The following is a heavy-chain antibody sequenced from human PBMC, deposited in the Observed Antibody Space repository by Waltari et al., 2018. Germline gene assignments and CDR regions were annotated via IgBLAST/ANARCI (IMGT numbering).Heavy chain of an antibody. V-gene: IGHV4-30-4*08. Sequence: QVQLLESGPGLVKPSQTLSLTCTVSGGSISSGDYYWSWIRQPPGKGLEWIGYIYYSGSTYYNPSLKSRVTISVDTSKNQFSLKLSSVTAADTAVYYCARDRYDFWSGYSYNWFDPWGQGTLVTVSS. CDR1: GGSISSGDYY. J-gene: IGHJ5*02. CDR2: IYYSGST. D-gene: IGHD3-3*01. CDR3: ARDRYDFWSGYSYNWFDP.